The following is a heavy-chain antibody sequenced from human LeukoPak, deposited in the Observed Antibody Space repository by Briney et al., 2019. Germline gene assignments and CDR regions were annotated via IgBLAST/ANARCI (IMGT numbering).Heavy chain of an antibody. CDR1: GFTCSSHG. J-gene: IGHJ4*02. Sequence: GGSLRLSCAAYGFTCSSHGIHWVRQAPCKGLEWVAVVSSDGGTTYYADSVKGRFTISRDNSKNTLYLQMNSLRGEDTAIYYCTKESATGSRDSFEYWGQGTLVSVSS. CDR3: TKESATGSRDSFEY. D-gene: IGHD1-1*01. V-gene: IGHV3-30*02. CDR2: VSSDGGTT.